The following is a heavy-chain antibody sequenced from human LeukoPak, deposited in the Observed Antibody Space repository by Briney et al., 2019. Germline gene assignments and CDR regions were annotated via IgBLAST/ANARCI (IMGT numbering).Heavy chain of an antibody. J-gene: IGHJ4*02. CDR2: IWYIGSNK. D-gene: IGHD2-2*01. CDR1: GFTFSSYG. CDR3: AIGRSNIVVVPAAMDVDY. V-gene: IGHV3-30*02. Sequence: GGSLRLSCAASGFTFSSYGMHWVRQAPGKGREGVAFIWYIGSNKYYADSVKGPFTISRDNSKNTLYLQMNSLRADYTAVYYCAIGRSNIVVVPAAMDVDYWGQGTLVTVSS.